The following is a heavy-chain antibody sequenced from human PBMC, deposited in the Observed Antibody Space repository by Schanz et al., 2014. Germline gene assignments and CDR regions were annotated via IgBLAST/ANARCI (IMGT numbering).Heavy chain of an antibody. Sequence: EVQLVESGGGLVQPGGSLRLSCAASGFTFGNFFMSWVRQAPGKGLEWVANIKQDGIEKYYVDSVKGRFTISRDNAKNSLYLQMNSLTADDTAVYYCARVRPGFAIDPWGQGTLVTVSS. CDR1: GFTFGNFF. D-gene: IGHD6-25*01. J-gene: IGHJ5*02. CDR3: ARVRPGFAIDP. V-gene: IGHV3-7*03. CDR2: IKQDGIEK.